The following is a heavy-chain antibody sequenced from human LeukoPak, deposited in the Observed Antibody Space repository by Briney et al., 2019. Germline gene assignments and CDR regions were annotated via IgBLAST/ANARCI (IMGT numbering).Heavy chain of an antibody. CDR2: INPNSGGT. CDR3: ARDPPYYDSSGYYSTTLDY. CDR1: GYTFTGYY. J-gene: IGHJ4*02. Sequence: ASVTVSCKASGYTFTGYYMHWVRQAPGQGLEWMGWINPNSGGTNYAQKFQGRVTMTRDTSISTAYMELSRLRSEDTAVYYCARDPPYYDSSGYYSTTLDYWGRGTLVTVSS. D-gene: IGHD3-22*01. V-gene: IGHV1-2*02.